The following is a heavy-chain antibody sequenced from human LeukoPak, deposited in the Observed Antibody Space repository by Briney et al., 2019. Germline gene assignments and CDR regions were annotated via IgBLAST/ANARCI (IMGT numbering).Heavy chain of an antibody. J-gene: IGHJ3*02. CDR3: ARESGEAFDI. Sequence: SETLSLTCTVSGGSLSSYYWSWIRQPPGKGLEGIGYIYYSGSTNYNPSLKSRVTISVDTSKNQFSLKLSSVTAADTAVYYCARESGEAFDIWGQGTMVTVSS. CDR2: IYYSGST. D-gene: IGHD1-1*01. CDR1: GGSLSSYY. V-gene: IGHV4-59*01.